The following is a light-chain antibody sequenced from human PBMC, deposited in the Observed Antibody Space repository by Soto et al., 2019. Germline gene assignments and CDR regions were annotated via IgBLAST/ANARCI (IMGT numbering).Light chain of an antibody. V-gene: IGKV3-11*01. CDR1: QSVDKF. J-gene: IGKJ5*01. Sequence: DIVLTQSPATLSLSPGETATLSCRASQSVDKFLAWYQQRPGQPPRLLIFDASNRATGAPVRFSGSGSGTVFTLTIGSLEPEDSAVYYCQQRKNWPPITFGQGTRLRL. CDR3: QQRKNWPPIT. CDR2: DAS.